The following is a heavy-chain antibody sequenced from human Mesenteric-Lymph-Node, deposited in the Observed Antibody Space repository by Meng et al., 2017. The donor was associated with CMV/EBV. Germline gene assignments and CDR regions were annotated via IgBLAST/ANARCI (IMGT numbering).Heavy chain of an antibody. CDR3: ARDRDSTGYFFYYFDY. D-gene: IGHD3-22*01. V-gene: IGHV3-7*01. CDR2: IKHDGSDK. CDR1: GFTFSSYS. J-gene: IGHJ4*02. Sequence: GESLKISCAASGFTFSSYSMNWVRQAPGKGLEWVANIKHDGSDKYYVASVKGRFTISRDNAKNSLYLQMNSLRAEDTAVYYCARDRDSTGYFFYYFDYWGQGALVTVSS.